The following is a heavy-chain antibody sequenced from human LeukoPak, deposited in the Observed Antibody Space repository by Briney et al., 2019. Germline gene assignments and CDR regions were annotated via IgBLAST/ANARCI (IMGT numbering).Heavy chain of an antibody. CDR3: ARAVVGFGELDDPYYFDY. CDR2: IYYSGST. CDR1: GGSISSYY. D-gene: IGHD3-10*01. Sequence: SETLSLTCTVSGGSISSYYWSWIRQPPGQGLEWIGYIYYSGSTKYNPSLKSRVTISVDTSKNQFSLKLSSVTAADTAVYYCARAVVGFGELDDPYYFDYWGQGTLVTVSS. J-gene: IGHJ4*02. V-gene: IGHV4-59*01.